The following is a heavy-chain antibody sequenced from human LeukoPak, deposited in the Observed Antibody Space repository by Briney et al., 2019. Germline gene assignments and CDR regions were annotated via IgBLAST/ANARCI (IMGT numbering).Heavy chain of an antibody. J-gene: IGHJ5*02. CDR3: ARDLSPYSSGWS. CDR1: GGSISSSSSH. V-gene: IGHV4-39*02. CDR2: IYYSGST. Sequence: SETLSLTCTVSGGSISSSSSHWGWIRPPPGKGLEWIGSIYYSGSTYYSPSLKNRVAISVDTSKNQFTLKLSSVTAADTAVYYCARDLSPYSSGWSWGQGTLVTVSS. D-gene: IGHD6-19*01.